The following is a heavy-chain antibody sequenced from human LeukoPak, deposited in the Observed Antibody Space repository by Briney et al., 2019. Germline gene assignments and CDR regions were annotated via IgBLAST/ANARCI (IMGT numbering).Heavy chain of an antibody. CDR3: AREVEMATITGVYYYYYMDV. Sequence: ASVKVSFKASGYTFTSYGISWVRQAPGQGREWMGWISAYNGNTNYAQKLQGRVSMTTDTSTSTAYMELRSLRSDDTAVYYCAREVEMATITGVYYYYYMDVWGKGTTVTVSS. CDR1: GYTFTSYG. CDR2: ISAYNGNT. V-gene: IGHV1-18*01. D-gene: IGHD5-24*01. J-gene: IGHJ6*03.